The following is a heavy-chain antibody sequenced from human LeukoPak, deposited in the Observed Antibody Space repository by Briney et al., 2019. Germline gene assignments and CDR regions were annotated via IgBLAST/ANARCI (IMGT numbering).Heavy chain of an antibody. CDR3: AKDLGPMIVVVTAFDY. V-gene: IGHV1-2*02. CDR2: INPNSGGT. D-gene: IGHD3-22*01. CDR1: GYTFTGYY. J-gene: IGHJ4*02. Sequence: ASVKVSCKASGYTFTGYYMHWVRQAPGQGLEWMGWINPNSGGTNYAQKFQGRVTMTRDTSISTAYMELSRLRSDDTAVYYCAKDLGPMIVVVTAFDYWGQGTLVTVSS.